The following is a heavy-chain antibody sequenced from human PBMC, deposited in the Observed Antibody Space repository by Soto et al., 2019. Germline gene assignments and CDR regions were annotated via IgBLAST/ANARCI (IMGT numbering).Heavy chain of an antibody. CDR2: ISSSSSTI. CDR3: ARDTDGDYWYFDL. Sequence: GGSLRLFCAASGFTFGSYAMRWVRQAPGKGLEWVSYISSSSSTIYYADSVKGRFTISRDNAKNSLYLQMNSLRDEDTAVYYCARDTDGDYWYFDLWGRGTLVTVSS. J-gene: IGHJ2*01. V-gene: IGHV3-48*02. CDR1: GFTFGSYA. D-gene: IGHD4-17*01.